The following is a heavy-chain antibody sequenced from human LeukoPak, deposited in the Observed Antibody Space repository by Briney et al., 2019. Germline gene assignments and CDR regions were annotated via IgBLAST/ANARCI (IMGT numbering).Heavy chain of an antibody. D-gene: IGHD3-22*01. CDR3: ARDLDSSGY. V-gene: IGHV4-59*01. CDR2: IYYSGST. Sequence: SETLSLTCTVFGGSISSYYWSWVRQPPGKGLEWIGYIYYSGSTNYNPSLKSRVTISVDTSKNQFSLKLSSVTAADTAVYYCARDLDSSGYWGQGTLVTVSS. CDR1: GGSISSYY. J-gene: IGHJ4*02.